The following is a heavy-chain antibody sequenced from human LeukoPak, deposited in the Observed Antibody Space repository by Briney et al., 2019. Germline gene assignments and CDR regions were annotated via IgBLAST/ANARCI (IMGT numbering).Heavy chain of an antibody. Sequence: ASVKVSCKASGCTFTSYDINWVRQATGQGPEWMGWMNPNSGNTGYAQKFQGRVTMTRNTSISTAYMELSSLRSEDTAVYYCARGRPGIAAAGTRDWFDPWGQGTLVTVSS. CDR1: GCTFTSYD. CDR3: ARGRPGIAAAGTRDWFDP. J-gene: IGHJ5*02. V-gene: IGHV1-8*01. CDR2: MNPNSGNT. D-gene: IGHD6-13*01.